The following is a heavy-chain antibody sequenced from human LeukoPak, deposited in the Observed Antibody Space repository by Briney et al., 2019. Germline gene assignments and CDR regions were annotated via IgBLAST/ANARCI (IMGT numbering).Heavy chain of an antibody. J-gene: IGHJ4*02. Sequence: GGSLRLSYAASGFTFSSYWMSWVRQAPGKGLEWVANIKQDGSEKYYVDSVKGRFTISRDNAKNSLYLQMNSLRAEDTAVYYCARGTIAAAGYYYFDYWGQGTQVTVSS. CDR2: IKQDGSEK. D-gene: IGHD6-13*01. CDR3: ARGTIAAAGYYYFDY. V-gene: IGHV3-7*04. CDR1: GFTFSSYW.